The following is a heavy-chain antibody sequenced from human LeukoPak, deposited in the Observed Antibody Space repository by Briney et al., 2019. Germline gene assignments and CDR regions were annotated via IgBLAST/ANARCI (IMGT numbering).Heavy chain of an antibody. J-gene: IGHJ4*02. Sequence: GGSLRLSCAASGFTFSSYAMHWVRQAPGKGLEWVAVISYDGSNKYYADSVKGRFTISRDNAKNSLYLQMNSLRAEDTAVYYCASEVSRHGDEGPDYWGQGTLVTVSS. CDR2: ISYDGSNK. CDR3: ASEVSRHGDEGPDY. V-gene: IGHV3-30-3*01. D-gene: IGHD4-17*01. CDR1: GFTFSSYA.